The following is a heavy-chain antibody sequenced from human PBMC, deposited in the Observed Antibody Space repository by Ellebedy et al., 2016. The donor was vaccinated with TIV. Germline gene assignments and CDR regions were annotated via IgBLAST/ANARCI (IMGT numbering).Heavy chain of an antibody. CDR3: AKGWSSETARYGEY. Sequence: PGGSLRLSCAASGFTFSGYWMHWVRQAPGRGLVWVSRISNDGSSTSYAASVKGRFTISRDTAKNTLYLQMNSLRAEDTAVYYCAKGWSSETARYGEYWGQGTLVTVSS. V-gene: IGHV3-74*01. J-gene: IGHJ4*02. D-gene: IGHD3-10*01. CDR1: GFTFSGYW. CDR2: ISNDGSST.